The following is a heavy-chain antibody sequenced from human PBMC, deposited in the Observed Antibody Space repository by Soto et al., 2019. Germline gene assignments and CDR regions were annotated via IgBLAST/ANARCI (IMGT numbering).Heavy chain of an antibody. D-gene: IGHD2-2*01. CDR3: TRTSDGTIDF. CDR2: IRSKANNYAT. V-gene: IGHV3-73*01. CDR1: GFTFSGSA. J-gene: IGHJ4*02. Sequence: EVQLVESGGGLVQPGGSLKLSCAASGFTFSGSAMHWVRQASGKGLEWIGHIRSKANNYATAYAASVKGRFTISRDDSKDTAFLQMNSLKNEDTAVYYWTRTSDGTIDFWGQGTLVTVSS.